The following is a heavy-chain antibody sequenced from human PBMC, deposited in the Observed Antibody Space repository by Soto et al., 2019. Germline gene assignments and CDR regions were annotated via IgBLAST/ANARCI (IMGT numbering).Heavy chain of an antibody. D-gene: IGHD3-16*02. V-gene: IGHV4-59*01. Sequence: SETLSLTCTVSGGSISSYYWSWIRQPPGKGLEWIGYIYYSGSTNYNPSLKSRVTISVDTSKNQFSLKLSSVTAADTAVYYCARVLLRLGELSRQYYFDYWGQGTLVTVSS. CDR3: ARVLLRLGELSRQYYFDY. CDR2: IYYSGST. CDR1: GGSISSYY. J-gene: IGHJ4*02.